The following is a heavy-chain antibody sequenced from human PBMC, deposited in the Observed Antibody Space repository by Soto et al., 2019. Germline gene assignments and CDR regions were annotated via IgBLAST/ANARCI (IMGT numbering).Heavy chain of an antibody. CDR1: GGSVSSGSYY. D-gene: IGHD2-15*01. V-gene: IGHV4-39*01. Sequence: SETLSLTCTVSGGSVSSGSYYWSWIRQPPGKGLEWIGYIYYSGSTYYNPSLKSRVTISVDTSKNQFSLKLSSVTAADTAVYYCARGVHHQFIVVVVAATDSNWFDPWGQGTLVTVSS. CDR2: IYYSGST. CDR3: ARGVHHQFIVVVVAATDSNWFDP. J-gene: IGHJ5*02.